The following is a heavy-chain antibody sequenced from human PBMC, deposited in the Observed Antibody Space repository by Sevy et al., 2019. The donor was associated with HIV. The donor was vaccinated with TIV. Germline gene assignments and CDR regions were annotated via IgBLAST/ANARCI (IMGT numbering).Heavy chain of an antibody. D-gene: IGHD3-16*01. CDR2: IWYDGSNK. J-gene: IGHJ4*02. CDR1: GFTFSSYG. V-gene: IGHV3-33*01. CDR3: ARAGVEGARHVWGSYSKFDY. Sequence: GGSLRLSCAASGFTFSSYGMHWVRQAPGKGLEWVAVIWYDGSNKYYADSVKGRFTISRDNSKNTLYLQMNSLRAEDTGVCYGARAGVEGARHVWGSYSKFDYWGQGTLVTVSS.